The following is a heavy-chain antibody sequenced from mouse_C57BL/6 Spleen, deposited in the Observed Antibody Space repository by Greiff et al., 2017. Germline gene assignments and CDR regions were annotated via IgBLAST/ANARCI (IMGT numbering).Heavy chain of an antibody. D-gene: IGHD4-1*02. Sequence: QVQLQQPGAELVKPGASVKMSCKASGYTFTSYWITWVKQRPGQGLEWIGDFYPGSGSTKYNEKFKSKATLTVATSSSTAYMQLSSLTSEDSAVYYCASTGEAFAYWGQGTLVTVSA. J-gene: IGHJ3*01. V-gene: IGHV1-55*01. CDR1: GYTFTSYW. CDR2: FYPGSGST. CDR3: ASTGEAFAY.